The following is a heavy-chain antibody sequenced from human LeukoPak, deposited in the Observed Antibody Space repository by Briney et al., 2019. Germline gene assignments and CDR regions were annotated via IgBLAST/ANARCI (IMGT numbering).Heavy chain of an antibody. V-gene: IGHV3-30*02. Sequence: PGGSLRLSCAASGFTFSSYSMDWVRQAPGKGLEWVAFIRYDGSNKYYADSVKGRFTISRDNSKNTLYLQMNSLRAEDTAVYYCAKDCSTSCPLDYWGQGTLVTVSS. CDR1: GFTFSSYS. CDR3: AKDCSTSCPLDY. J-gene: IGHJ4*02. CDR2: IRYDGSNK. D-gene: IGHD2-2*01.